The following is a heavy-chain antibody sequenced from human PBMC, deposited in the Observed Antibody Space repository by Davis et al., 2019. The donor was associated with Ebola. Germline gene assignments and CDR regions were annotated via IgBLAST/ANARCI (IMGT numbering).Heavy chain of an antibody. Sequence: GESLKISCAASGFTFSSYEMNWVRQAPGKGLEWVSYISSSGSTIYYADSVKGRFTISRDNAENSLYLQMNSLRAEDTAVYYCASERITIFGGAPMDVWGQGTTVTVSS. CDR3: ASERITIFGGAPMDV. D-gene: IGHD3-3*01. CDR2: ISSSGSTI. J-gene: IGHJ6*02. V-gene: IGHV3-48*03. CDR1: GFTFSSYE.